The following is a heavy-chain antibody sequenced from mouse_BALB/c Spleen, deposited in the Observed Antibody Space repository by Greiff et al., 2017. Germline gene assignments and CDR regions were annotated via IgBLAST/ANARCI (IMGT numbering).Heavy chain of an antibody. CDR2: ISSGSSTI. J-gene: IGHJ4*01. CDR3: AREIYYDYPYAMDY. V-gene: IGHV5-17*02. Sequence: EVMLVESGGGLVQPGGSRKLSCAASGFTFSSFGMHWVRQDPEKGLEWVAYISSGSSTIYYADTVKGRFTISRDNPKNTLFLQMTSLRSEDTAMYYCAREIYYDYPYAMDYWGQGTSVTVSS. D-gene: IGHD2-4*01. CDR1: GFTFSSFG.